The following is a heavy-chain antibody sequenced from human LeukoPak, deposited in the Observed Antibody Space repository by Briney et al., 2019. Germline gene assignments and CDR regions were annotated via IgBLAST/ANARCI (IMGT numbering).Heavy chain of an antibody. CDR3: ARGGYYDSSGYYLHDAFDI. CDR1: GYSFTSYW. J-gene: IGHJ3*02. V-gene: IGHV5-51*01. CDR2: IYPGDSDT. D-gene: IGHD3-22*01. Sequence: KDGESLKISCKGSGYSFTSYWIGWVRQMPGKGLEWVGIIYPGDSDTRYSPSFQGQVTISADKSISTAYLQWSSLKASDTAMYYCARGGYYDSSGYYLHDAFDIWGQGTMVTVSS.